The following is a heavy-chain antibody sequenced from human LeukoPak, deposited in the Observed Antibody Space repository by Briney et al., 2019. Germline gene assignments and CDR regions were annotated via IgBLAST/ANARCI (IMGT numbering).Heavy chain of an antibody. D-gene: IGHD6-13*01. CDR1: GGSISSSSYY. CDR3: ARHGVGSWYLGY. V-gene: IGHV4-39*01. J-gene: IGHJ4*02. Sequence: SETLSLTCTVSGGSISSSSYYWGWIRQPPGKGLEWIGSIYYSGSTYYNPSLKSRVTISVDTSKNQFSLKLSSVTAADTAVYYCARHGVGSWYLGYWGQGTLVTVSS. CDR2: IYYSGST.